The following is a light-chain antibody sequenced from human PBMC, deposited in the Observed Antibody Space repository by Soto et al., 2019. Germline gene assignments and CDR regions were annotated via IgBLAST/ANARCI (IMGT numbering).Light chain of an antibody. J-gene: IGLJ1*01. CDR2: RNS. CDR3: AAWDDRVSGSYV. Sequence: QSVLTQPPSATGTPGQRVTISCSGSSSNIGSNYVYWYQQLPGTAPKLLMYRNSKRPSGVPDRFSGSKSGTSASLAISGLRSEDEADYYCAAWDDRVSGSYVFGTGTRSPS. V-gene: IGLV1-47*01. CDR1: SSNIGSNY.